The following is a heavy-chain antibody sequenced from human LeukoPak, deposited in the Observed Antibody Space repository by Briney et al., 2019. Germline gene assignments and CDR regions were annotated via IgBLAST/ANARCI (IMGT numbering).Heavy chain of an antibody. Sequence: GGSLRLSCAASGFTFSDYYMSWIRQAPGKGLEWVSCISSSGSTIYYADSVKGRFTISSDNAKNSLYLQMNSLRAEDTAVYYCASATVVNYYHNDHWGQGTLVTVSS. J-gene: IGHJ4*02. D-gene: IGHD3-22*01. CDR3: ASATVVNYYHNDH. V-gene: IGHV3-11*01. CDR2: ISSSGSTI. CDR1: GFTFSDYY.